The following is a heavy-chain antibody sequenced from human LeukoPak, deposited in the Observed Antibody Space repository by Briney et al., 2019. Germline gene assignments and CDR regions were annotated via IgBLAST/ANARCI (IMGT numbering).Heavy chain of an antibody. CDR2: IIPIFGTA. J-gene: IGHJ6*03. CDR1: GGTFSSYA. D-gene: IGHD3-10*01. V-gene: IGHV1-69*06. Sequence: SVKVSCKASGGTFSSYAISWVRQAPGQGLEWMGGIIPIFGTANYAQKFQGRVTITADKSTSTAYMEVSSLRSEDTAVYYCARDREGVRATWDYYYMDVWGKGTTVTVSS. CDR3: ARDREGVRATWDYYYMDV.